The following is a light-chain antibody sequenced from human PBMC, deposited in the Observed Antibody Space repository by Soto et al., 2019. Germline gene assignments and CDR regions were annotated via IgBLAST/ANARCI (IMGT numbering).Light chain of an antibody. Sequence: EVVLTQSACTLSVSPGERAPLSCTASQSVSSNLAWYQQKPGQAPRLLIYGASTRATGIPARFSGSGSGTEFTLTISSLQSEDFAVYYCQQYNNWPPTRTFGQGTKVDIK. J-gene: IGKJ1*01. CDR2: GAS. CDR1: QSVSSN. V-gene: IGKV3-15*01. CDR3: QQYNNWPPTRT.